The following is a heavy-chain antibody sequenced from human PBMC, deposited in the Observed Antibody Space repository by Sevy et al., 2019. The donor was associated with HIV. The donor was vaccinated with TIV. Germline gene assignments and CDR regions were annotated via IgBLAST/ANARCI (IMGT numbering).Heavy chain of an antibody. J-gene: IGHJ4*01. CDR3: AGSNWVTATDGLSESYYCDY. CDR2: INTSGST. Sequence: SETLSLTCTVSDDSFSSYFWAWIRQPAGKGLEWIGRINTSGSTNYNLSLKSRVTMSVDTSKSQFSLKVTSLTAAETAIYFCAGSNWVTATDGLSESYYCDYWGQGSLVTVSS. CDR1: DDSFSSYF. V-gene: IGHV4-4*07. D-gene: IGHD7-27*01.